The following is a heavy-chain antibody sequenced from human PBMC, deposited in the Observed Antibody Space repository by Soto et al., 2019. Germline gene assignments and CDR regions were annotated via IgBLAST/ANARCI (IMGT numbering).Heavy chain of an antibody. CDR1: GFSLSTSGMC. CDR2: IDWDDDK. V-gene: IGHV2-70*11. CDR3: ARIVLADSSGWYFDY. D-gene: IGHD6-19*01. J-gene: IGHJ4*02. Sequence: GSGPTLVNPTQTLTLTCTFSGFSLSTSGMCVSWIRQPPGRALEWLARIDWDDDKYCSTSLKTRLTISKDTSKNQVVLTMTNMDPVDTATYYCARIVLADSSGWYFDYWGQGTLVTGSS.